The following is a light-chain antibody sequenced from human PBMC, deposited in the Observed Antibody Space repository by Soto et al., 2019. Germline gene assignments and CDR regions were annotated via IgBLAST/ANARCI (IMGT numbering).Light chain of an antibody. V-gene: IGKV3-20*01. CDR2: GAS. Sequence: DIGVTQCAGTLSLSPGERATLSCRASQGIXSPYLAWDRQKPGQAPGLPIDGASNRATGIPDMFSGSGSGTDFTLTISRLEPEDVAVYYCQQYGSPGTFGQGTKVDIK. CDR3: QQYGSPGT. CDR1: QGIXSPY. J-gene: IGKJ1*01.